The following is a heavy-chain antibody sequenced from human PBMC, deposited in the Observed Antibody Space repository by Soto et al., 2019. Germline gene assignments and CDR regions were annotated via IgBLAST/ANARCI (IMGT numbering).Heavy chain of an antibody. D-gene: IGHD2-2*01. CDR1: GFTFSSYG. CDR2: IWYDGSNK. V-gene: IGHV3-33*01. J-gene: IGHJ4*02. CDR3: ARACRRTSHWFPFDY. Sequence: QVQLVESGGGVVQPGRSLRLSCAASGFTFSSYGMHWVRQAPGKGLEWVAVIWYDGSNKYYADSVKGRFTISRDNSKNTLYLQMNRLRAEDTAVYYCARACRRTSHWFPFDYWGQGTLVTVSS.